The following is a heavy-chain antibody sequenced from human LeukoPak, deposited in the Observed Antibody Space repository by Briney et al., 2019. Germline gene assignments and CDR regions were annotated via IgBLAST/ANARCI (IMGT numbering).Heavy chain of an antibody. CDR3: ASDHYYGSGSRGLEVDY. CDR2: IIPILGTA. V-gene: IGHV1-69*06. CDR1: GGTFSSYA. Sequence: ASVKVSCKASGGTFSSYAISWVRQAPGQGLEWMGGIIPILGTANYAQKFQGRVTITADKSTSTAYMELSSPRSEDTAVYYCASDHYYGSGSRGLEVDYWGQGTLVTVSS. D-gene: IGHD3-10*01. J-gene: IGHJ4*02.